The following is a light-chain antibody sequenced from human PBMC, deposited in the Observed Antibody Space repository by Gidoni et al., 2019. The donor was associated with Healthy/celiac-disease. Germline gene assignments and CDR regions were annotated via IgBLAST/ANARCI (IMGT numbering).Light chain of an antibody. V-gene: IGKV1-39*01. CDR1: QSISSY. CDR3: QQSYSTPFT. Sequence: DIQMTQSPSSLSASVGDRVTITCRASQSISSYLNWYQQKPGKAPKLLIYAASSLQSGVPSRFSGSGSGTDFPLTISSLHPEDFATYYCQQSYSTPFTFGPGTKVDIQ. CDR2: AAS. J-gene: IGKJ3*01.